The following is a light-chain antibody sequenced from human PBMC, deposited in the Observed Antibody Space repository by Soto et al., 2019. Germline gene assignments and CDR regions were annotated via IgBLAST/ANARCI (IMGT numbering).Light chain of an antibody. Sequence: EIVMTQSPVTLSVSPGERATLSCRASQSVGSNLAWYQQRPGQAHRLLIYGASTRATGIPARFSGSGSGTEFTLTISSLQSEDFAVYYSQHHDAWPYTFGQGTKLEIK. V-gene: IGKV3-15*01. J-gene: IGKJ2*01. CDR2: GAS. CDR1: QSVGSN. CDR3: QHHDAWPYT.